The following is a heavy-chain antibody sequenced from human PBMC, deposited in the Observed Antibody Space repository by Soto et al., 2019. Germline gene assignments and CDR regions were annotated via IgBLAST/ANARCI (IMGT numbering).Heavy chain of an antibody. Sequence: VKVSRKAFGGTLRSYAISWVRQAPGQGFEWMGGIIPIFGTANYAQKFQGRVTITADESTSTAYMELSSLRSEDTAVYYCARDYYGPLDYWGQGTLVTVSS. J-gene: IGHJ4*02. CDR2: IIPIFGTA. CDR1: GGTLRSYA. V-gene: IGHV1-69*01. CDR3: ARDYYGPLDY. D-gene: IGHD3-22*01.